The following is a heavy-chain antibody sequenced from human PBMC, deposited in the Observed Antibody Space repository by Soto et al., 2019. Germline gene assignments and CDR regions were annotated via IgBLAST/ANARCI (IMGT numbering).Heavy chain of an antibody. V-gene: IGHV4-59*01. CDR2: IYYSGST. CDR1: GGSISSYY. D-gene: IGHD3-10*01. CDR3: ARDNPYYYGSGSYLTNWIDP. J-gene: IGHJ5*02. Sequence: SETLSLTCTASGGSISSYYWSWIRQPPGKGLEWIGYIYYSGSTNYNPSLKSRVTISVDTSKNQFSLKLSSVTAADTAVYYCARDNPYYYGSGSYLTNWIDPWGQGTLVTVSS.